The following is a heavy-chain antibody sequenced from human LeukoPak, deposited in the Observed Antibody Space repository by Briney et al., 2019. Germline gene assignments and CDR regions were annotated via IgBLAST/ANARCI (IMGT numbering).Heavy chain of an antibody. V-gene: IGHV4-59*01. CDR2: VSYAGNT. J-gene: IGHJ5*02. CDR1: GGSITNYN. D-gene: IGHD4-11*01. CDR3: ARDHDYSNYNWFDP. Sequence: PSETLSLTCTVSGGSITNYNWSWIRQPPGKGLEWIGYVSYAGNTKYNPSLQSRVTLSVDTSKRHFSLKLTSVTAADTAVYYCARDHDYSNYNWFDPWGQGTLVTVSS.